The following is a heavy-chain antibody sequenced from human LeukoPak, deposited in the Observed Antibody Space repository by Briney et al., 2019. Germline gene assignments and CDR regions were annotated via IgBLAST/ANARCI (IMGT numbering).Heavy chain of an antibody. V-gene: IGHV3-21*01. CDR1: GFTFSSYS. J-gene: IGHJ4*02. CDR3: SVGPGDRWELPDY. Sequence: PGGSLRLSCAASGFTFSSYSMNWVRQAPGKGLEWVSSISSSSSYIYYADSVKGRFTISRDNAKNSLYLQMNSLRAEDTAVYYCSVGPGDRWELPDYWGQGTLVTVSS. D-gene: IGHD1-26*01. CDR2: ISSSSSYI.